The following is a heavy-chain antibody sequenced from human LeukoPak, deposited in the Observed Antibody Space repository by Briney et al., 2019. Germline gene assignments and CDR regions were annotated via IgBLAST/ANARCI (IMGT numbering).Heavy chain of an antibody. CDR1: GYTFTAYY. D-gene: IGHD1-26*01. CDR2: INPNSGGT. CDR3: ARVNSGSYPDDAFDI. V-gene: IGHV1-2*02. J-gene: IGHJ3*02. Sequence: ASVKVSCKASGYTFTAYYMHWVRQAPGQGLEWMGWINPNSGGTNYAQKFQGRVTMTRDTSISTAYMELSRLRSDDTAVYYCARVNSGSYPDDAFDIWGQGTMVTISS.